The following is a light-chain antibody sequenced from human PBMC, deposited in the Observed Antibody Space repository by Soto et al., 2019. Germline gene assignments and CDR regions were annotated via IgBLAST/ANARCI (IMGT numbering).Light chain of an antibody. J-gene: IGKJ5*01. V-gene: IGKV1-39*01. CDR1: QPISTF. CDR2: GAS. Sequence: DIQMTQSPSSLSASLGDRVTITCRASQPISTFLNWYQQKTGRAPKLLIYGASTLHSGVPSRFSGSGSGTDFTLTISSLRPEDFATYYCQQSYSTPRITFGQGTRLEI. CDR3: QQSYSTPRIT.